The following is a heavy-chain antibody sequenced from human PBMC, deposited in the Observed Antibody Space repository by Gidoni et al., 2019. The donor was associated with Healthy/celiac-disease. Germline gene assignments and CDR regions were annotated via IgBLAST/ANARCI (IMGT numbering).Heavy chain of an antibody. D-gene: IGHD3-3*01. J-gene: IGHJ4*02. CDR3: ARDFGDLFWSGYKLVDY. CDR2: IWYDGSNK. Sequence: QVQLVESGGGVVQPGRSLRLSCAASGFTFSSYGMHWVRQAPGKGLEWVAVIWYDGSNKYYADSVKGRFTISRDNSKNTLYLQMNSLRAEDTAVYYCARDFGDLFWSGYKLVDYWGQGTLVTVSS. CDR1: GFTFSSYG. V-gene: IGHV3-33*01.